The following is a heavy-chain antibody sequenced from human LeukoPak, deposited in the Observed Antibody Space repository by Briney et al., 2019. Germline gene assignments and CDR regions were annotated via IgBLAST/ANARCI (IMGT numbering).Heavy chain of an antibody. V-gene: IGHV1-2*06. D-gene: IGHD2-15*01. CDR2: INPNSGGT. CDR3: ARERAVQGYCSGGSCYINDY. CDR1: GYTFTGYY. Sequence: ASVKVSCKASGYTFTGYYMHWVRQAPGQGLEWIGRINPNSGGTNYAQKFQGRVTMTRDTSTSTAYMELSRLRSDDTAVYYCARERAVQGYCSGGSCYINDYWGQGTLVTVSS. J-gene: IGHJ4*02.